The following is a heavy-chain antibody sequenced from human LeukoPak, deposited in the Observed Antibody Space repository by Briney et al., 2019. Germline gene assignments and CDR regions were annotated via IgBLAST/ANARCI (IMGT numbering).Heavy chain of an antibody. Sequence: SETLSLTCTVSGGSIISSTYYWGWIRQPPGKGLEWIGSIYYSGSTYYNPSLKSRVTISVDTSKNQFSLKLSSVTAADTAVYYCARDRDIVATSGAFDIWGQGTMVTVSS. D-gene: IGHD5-12*01. CDR1: GGSIISSTYY. V-gene: IGHV4-39*07. CDR3: ARDRDIVATSGAFDI. CDR2: IYYSGST. J-gene: IGHJ3*02.